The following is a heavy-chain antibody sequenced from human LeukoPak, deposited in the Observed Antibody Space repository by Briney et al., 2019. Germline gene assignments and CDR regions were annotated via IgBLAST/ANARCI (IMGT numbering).Heavy chain of an antibody. CDR1: GLIFRSYW. J-gene: IGHJ4*02. D-gene: IGHD5-24*01. V-gene: IGHV3-7*01. Sequence: PGESLRLSCAVSGLIFRSYWMSWVRQAPGKGLEWVANINQDGSEKYFVDSVKGRFTISGDNAKNSLHLQMNTLRAEDTAVYYCARERDGRFFDYWGQGTLATVSS. CDR3: ARERDGRFFDY. CDR2: INQDGSEK.